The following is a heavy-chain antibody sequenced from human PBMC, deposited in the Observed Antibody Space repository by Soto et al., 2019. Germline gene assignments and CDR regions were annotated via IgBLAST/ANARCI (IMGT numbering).Heavy chain of an antibody. CDR3: ARDGDTAMPYDI. V-gene: IGHV4-59*01. CDR2: IYYSGST. Sequence: QVQLQESGPGLVKPSETLSLTCTVSGGSISSYYWSWIRQPPGKGLEWIGYIYYSGSTNYNPSLKSRVTISVDTSKNQFSLKLSSVTAADTAVYYCARDGDTAMPYDIWGQGTLVTVSS. J-gene: IGHJ4*02. CDR1: GGSISSYY. D-gene: IGHD5-18*01.